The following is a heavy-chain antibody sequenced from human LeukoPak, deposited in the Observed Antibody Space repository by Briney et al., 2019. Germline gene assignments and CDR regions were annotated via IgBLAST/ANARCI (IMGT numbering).Heavy chain of an antibody. V-gene: IGHV4-30-4*08. CDR3: ASGLWFGELFSCYYYYYMDV. CDR2: IYYSGST. J-gene: IGHJ6*03. D-gene: IGHD3-10*01. Sequence: SQTLSLTCTVSGGSISSGDYYWSWIRQPPGKGLEWIGYIYYSGSTYYNPSLKSRVTISVDASKNQFSLKLSSVTAADTAVYYCASGLWFGELFSCYYYYYMDVWGKGTTVTVSS. CDR1: GGSISSGDYY.